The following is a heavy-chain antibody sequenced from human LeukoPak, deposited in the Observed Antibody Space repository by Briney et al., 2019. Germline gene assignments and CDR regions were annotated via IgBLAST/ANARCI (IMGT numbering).Heavy chain of an antibody. CDR2: IYYSGNT. V-gene: IGHV4-39*01. J-gene: IGHJ4*02. CDR1: GGSISSSSYS. Sequence: SETLSLTCTVSGGSISSSSYSWGWIRQPPGKGLEWIGSIYYSGNTYHNPSLKSRVTISVDTSKNQFSLKLSSVTAADTAVYYCARHTLALTGRYFDYWGQGTLVTFSS. D-gene: IGHD1-14*01. CDR3: ARHTLALTGRYFDY.